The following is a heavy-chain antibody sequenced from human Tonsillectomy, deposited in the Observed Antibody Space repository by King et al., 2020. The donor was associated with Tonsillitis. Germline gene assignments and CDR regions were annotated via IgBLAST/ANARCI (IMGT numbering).Heavy chain of an antibody. CDR3: AKLMITFGGVIVIRAFDI. J-gene: IGHJ3*02. D-gene: IGHD3-16*02. Sequence: VQLVESGGGLVQPGGSLRLSCAASGFTFSSYAMSWVRQAPGKGLEWVSAISGSGGSTYYADSVKGRFTISRDNSKNTLYLQMNSLIAEDTAVYYCAKLMITFGGVIVIRAFDIWGQGTMVTVSS. CDR2: ISGSGGST. V-gene: IGHV3-23*04. CDR1: GFTFSSYA.